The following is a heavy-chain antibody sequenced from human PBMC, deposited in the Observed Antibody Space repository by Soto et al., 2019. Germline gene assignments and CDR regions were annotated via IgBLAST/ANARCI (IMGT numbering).Heavy chain of an antibody. V-gene: IGHV3-7*01. J-gene: IGHJ5*02. D-gene: IGHD3-10*01. CDR2: IKQDGTEK. CDR3: AKDVGELLFGWFDP. Sequence: GGSLSPPFPAPGFTFSSYWMSWVRQAPGKGLEWVANIKQDGTEKYYADSVKGRFTISRDNSKNTLYLQMNSLRAEDTAVYYCAKDVGELLFGWFDPWGQGTLVTVSS. CDR1: GFTFSSYW.